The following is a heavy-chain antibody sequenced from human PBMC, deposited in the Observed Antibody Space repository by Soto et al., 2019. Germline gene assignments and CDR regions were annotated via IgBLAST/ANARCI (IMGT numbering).Heavy chain of an antibody. J-gene: IGHJ4*02. D-gene: IGHD1-26*01. CDR1: GFTFTNYG. V-gene: IGHV3-33*01. CDR2: IWYDGSNR. Sequence: QVQLVESGGGVVQPGRSLRLSCAASGFTFTNYGMHWVRQAPGKGLEWVAVIWYDGSNRFYADSVKGRFTISEDNSQNMLYLQMHSLRPEDTAVYYCTRDPYGGSRYYFDSWGQGTLVTVSS. CDR3: TRDPYGGSRYYFDS.